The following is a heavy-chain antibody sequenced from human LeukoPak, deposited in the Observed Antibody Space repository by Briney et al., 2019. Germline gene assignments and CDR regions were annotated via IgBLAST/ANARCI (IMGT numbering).Heavy chain of an antibody. CDR3: ARDSLGYCSGGSCYLRTAVYYGMDV. CDR1: GGSISSYY. V-gene: IGHV4-59*01. Sequence: PSETLSLTCTVSGGSISSYYWSWIRQPPGKGLEWIGYIYYSGSTNYNPSLKSRVTISVDTSKNQFSLKLSSVTAADTAVYYCARDSLGYCSGGSCYLRTAVYYGMDVWGQGTTVTVSS. CDR2: IYYSGST. D-gene: IGHD2-15*01. J-gene: IGHJ6*02.